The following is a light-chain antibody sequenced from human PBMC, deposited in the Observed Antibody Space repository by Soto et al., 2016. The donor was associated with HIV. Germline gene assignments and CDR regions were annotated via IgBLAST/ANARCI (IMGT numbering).Light chain of an antibody. CDR1: QSINKW. V-gene: IGKV1-5*03. Sequence: DIRMTQSPSTLSASLGDRVTITCRASQSINKWLAWYQQKPGKAPELLIYKASHLETGVPSRFSGSGSGTEFTLTISSLQPDDFASYYCQQYSSLPLTFGGGTKVGIK. CDR3: QQYSSLPLT. CDR2: KAS. J-gene: IGKJ4*01.